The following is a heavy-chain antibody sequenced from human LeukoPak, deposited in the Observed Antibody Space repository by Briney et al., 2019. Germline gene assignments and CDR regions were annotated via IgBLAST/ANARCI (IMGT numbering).Heavy chain of an antibody. V-gene: IGHV3-23*01. CDR2: ISGSGGST. CDR1: GFTFSSYA. CDR3: ARDRQLAYYDFWSGYYSPKDYYYGMDV. D-gene: IGHD3-3*01. Sequence: PGGSLRLSCAASGFTFSSYAMSWVRQAPGKGLEWVSAISGSGGSTYYADSVKGRFTISRDNSKNTLYLQMNSLRAEDTAVYYCARDRQLAYYDFWSGYYSPKDYYYGMDVWGQGTTVTVSS. J-gene: IGHJ6*02.